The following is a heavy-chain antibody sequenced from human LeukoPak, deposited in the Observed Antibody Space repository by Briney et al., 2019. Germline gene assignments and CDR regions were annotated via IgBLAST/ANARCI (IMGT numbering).Heavy chain of an antibody. D-gene: IGHD6-13*01. Sequence: PGGSLRLSCTASGFTFSSCGMHWVRQAPGQGLEWVAVIWSDGSKKYHADSVKGRSTISRDNSKNTLYLQMNSLRAEDTAVYYCAKGKGEQQLATNWGQGTLVTVSS. CDR3: AKGKGEQQLATN. J-gene: IGHJ4*02. V-gene: IGHV3-33*06. CDR2: IWSDGSKK. CDR1: GFTFSSCG.